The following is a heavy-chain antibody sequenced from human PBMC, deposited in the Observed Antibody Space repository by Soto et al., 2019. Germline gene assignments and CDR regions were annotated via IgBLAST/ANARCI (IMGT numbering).Heavy chain of an antibody. CDR2: ISSNGGTT. D-gene: IGHD1-7*01. Sequence: EVQLAESGGGMVQPGGSLRLSCVASGFTFSSYDMHWVRQAPGKGLEYVSSISSNGGTTYYGNSVKGRFTISRDNSKNTLYLQMCSLRAEDRAVYYCVRRVSGNYDYWGQGTLVTGSS. J-gene: IGHJ4*02. CDR3: VRRVSGNYDY. CDR1: GFTFSSYD. V-gene: IGHV3-64*01.